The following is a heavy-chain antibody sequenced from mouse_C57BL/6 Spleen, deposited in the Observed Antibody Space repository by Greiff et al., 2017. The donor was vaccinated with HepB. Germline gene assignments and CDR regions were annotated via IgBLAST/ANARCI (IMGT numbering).Heavy chain of an antibody. CDR2: IDPSNRYT. V-gene: IGHV1-69*01. CDR3: ARGASHYFDY. Sequence: QQSCKASGYTFTCYRMYWVKQRPGQGLEWIGEIDPSNRYTNYNQKFKGKSTVTVDKSSSTDYMQLRSLTSEDSAVYYCARGASHYFDYWGQGTTLTVSS. D-gene: IGHD6-1*01. J-gene: IGHJ2*01. CDR1: GYTFTCYR.